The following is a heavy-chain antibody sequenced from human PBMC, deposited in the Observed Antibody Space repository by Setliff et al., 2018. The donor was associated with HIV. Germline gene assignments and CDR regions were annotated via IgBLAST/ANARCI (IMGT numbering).Heavy chain of an antibody. Sequence: GASVKVSCKASGYTFTSYAMNWVRQAPGQGLEWMGWINSNTGNPTYAQGFTGRFVFSLDTSVSTAYLQISSLKAEDTAVYYCARDLASIVGVYFAPALGYWGQGTLVTVSS. D-gene: IGHD1-26*01. V-gene: IGHV7-4-1*02. CDR3: ARDLASIVGVYFAPALGY. J-gene: IGHJ4*02. CDR2: INSNTGNP. CDR1: GYTFTSYA.